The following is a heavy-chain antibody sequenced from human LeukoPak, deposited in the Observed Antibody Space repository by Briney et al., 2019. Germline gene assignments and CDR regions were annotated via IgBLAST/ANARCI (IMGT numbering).Heavy chain of an antibody. Sequence: GGSLRLSCAASGFTFSSYWMTWVRQAPGKGLEWVSYISSSSSYTNYADSVKGRFTISRDNAKNSLYLQMNSLRAEDTAVYYCARLTETYYYGSGTPAYFDYWGQGTLVTVSS. CDR3: ARLTETYYYGSGTPAYFDY. V-gene: IGHV3-21*05. D-gene: IGHD3-10*01. J-gene: IGHJ4*02. CDR1: GFTFSSYW. CDR2: ISSSSSYT.